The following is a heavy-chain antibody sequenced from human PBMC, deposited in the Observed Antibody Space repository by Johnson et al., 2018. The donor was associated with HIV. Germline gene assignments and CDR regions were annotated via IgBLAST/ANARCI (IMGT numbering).Heavy chain of an antibody. CDR2: INWNGGST. D-gene: IGHD3-10*01. CDR3: ARDSRIGTMVLLSDAFDI. V-gene: IGHV3-20*03. J-gene: IGHJ3*02. Sequence: VQLVESGGGVVRPGGSLRLSSSASGFTFDDYGMRWVRQAPGKGLEWVSGINWNGGSTGYADSVKGRFTISRDNAKNSLYLQMNSLRAEDTALYYCARDSRIGTMVLLSDAFDIWGQGTMVTVSS. CDR1: GFTFDDYG.